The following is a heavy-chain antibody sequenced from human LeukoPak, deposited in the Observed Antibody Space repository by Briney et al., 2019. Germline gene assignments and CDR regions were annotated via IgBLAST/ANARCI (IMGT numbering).Heavy chain of an antibody. Sequence: GASVKVSCKASGYTFTGYYMHWVRQAPGQGLEWMGRINPNSGGTNYAQKFQGRVTMTRDTSISTAYMELRSLRSDDTAVYYCARRGIVATIQDYWGQGTLVTVSS. D-gene: IGHD5-12*01. CDR1: GYTFTGYY. J-gene: IGHJ4*02. V-gene: IGHV1-2*06. CDR3: ARRGIVATIQDY. CDR2: INPNSGGT.